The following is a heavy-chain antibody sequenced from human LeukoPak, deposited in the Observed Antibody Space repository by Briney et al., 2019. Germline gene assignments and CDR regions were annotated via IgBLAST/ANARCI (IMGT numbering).Heavy chain of an antibody. J-gene: IGHJ3*02. CDR2: IYYSGST. D-gene: IGHD3-10*01. Sequence: SETLSLICTVSGGSISSSSYYWGWIRQPPGKGLEWIGSIYYSGSTNYNPSLKSRVTISVDTSKNQFSLKLSSVTAADTAVYYCARQQGSYAHDAFDIWGQGTMVTVSS. CDR1: GGSISSSSYY. V-gene: IGHV4-39*01. CDR3: ARQQGSYAHDAFDI.